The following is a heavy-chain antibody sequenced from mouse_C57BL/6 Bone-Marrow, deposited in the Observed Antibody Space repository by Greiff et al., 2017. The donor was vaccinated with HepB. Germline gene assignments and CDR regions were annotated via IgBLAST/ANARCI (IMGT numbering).Heavy chain of an antibody. V-gene: IGHV3-6*01. CDR2: ISYDGSN. CDR1: GYSITSGYY. CDR3: ARVPQFITTVGYWYFDV. Sequence: EVQLQESGPGLVKPSQSLSLTCSVTGYSITSGYYWNWIRQFPGNKLEWMGYISYDGSNNYNPSLKNRISITRDTSKNQFFLKLNSVTTEDTATYYCARVPQFITTVGYWYFDVWGTGTTVTVSS. J-gene: IGHJ1*03. D-gene: IGHD1-1*01.